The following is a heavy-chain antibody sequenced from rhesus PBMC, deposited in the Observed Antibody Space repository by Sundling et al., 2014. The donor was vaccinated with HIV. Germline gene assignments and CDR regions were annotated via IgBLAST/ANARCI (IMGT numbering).Heavy chain of an antibody. J-gene: IGHJ6*01. CDR1: GGSVNNYY. CDR2: IGGSSGNT. CDR3: ASPYNNRYYGLDS. Sequence: QVQLQESGPGLVKPSETLSLTCAVSGGSVNNYYWNWIRQPPGKGLEWVGYIGGSSGNTYYQSSLKSRVTISTDTSRNQFSLKLSSVTAADTAVYYCASPYNNRYYGLDSWGQGVVVTVSS. V-gene: IGHV4-165*01. D-gene: IGHD4-11*01.